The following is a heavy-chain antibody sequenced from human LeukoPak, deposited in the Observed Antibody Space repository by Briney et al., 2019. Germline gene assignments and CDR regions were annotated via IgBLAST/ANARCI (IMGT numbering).Heavy chain of an antibody. J-gene: IGHJ6*03. Sequence: SETLSLTCTVSGGSISSYYWSWIRQPPGKGLEWIGYIYYSGGTNYNPSLKSRVTISVDTSKNQFSLKLSSVTAADTAVYYCARVRGSIYYYYYYMDVWGKGTTVTVSS. CDR3: ARVRGSIYYYYYYMDV. CDR1: GGSISSYY. V-gene: IGHV4-59*01. D-gene: IGHD3-16*01. CDR2: IYYSGGT.